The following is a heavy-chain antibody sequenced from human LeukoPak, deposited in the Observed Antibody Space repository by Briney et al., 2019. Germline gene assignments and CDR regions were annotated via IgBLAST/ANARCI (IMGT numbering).Heavy chain of an antibody. Sequence: GGSLRLSCAASGFTFDDYAMHWVRQAPGKGLEWVSGISWNSGSIGYADSVKGRFTISRDNAKNSLYLQMNSLRAEDTAVYYCARPTRTYHPNYYDSSGYYRPYYYYYMDVWGKGTTVTISS. V-gene: IGHV3-9*01. D-gene: IGHD3-22*01. CDR1: GFTFDDYA. CDR3: ARPTRTYHPNYYDSSGYYRPYYYYYMDV. CDR2: ISWNSGSI. J-gene: IGHJ6*03.